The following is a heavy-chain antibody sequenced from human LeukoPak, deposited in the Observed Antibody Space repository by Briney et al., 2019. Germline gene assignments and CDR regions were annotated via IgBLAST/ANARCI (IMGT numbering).Heavy chain of an antibody. D-gene: IGHD3-16*02. V-gene: IGHV1-8*01. CDR3: ARGLSDKLTYYDYVWGSYRSATFDY. CDR1: GYTFTSYD. CDR2: MNPNCGNT. Sequence: ASVKVSCKASGYTFTSYDINWVRQATGQGIEWMGWMNPNCGNTGYAQKFQGRVTMTKNTSISTAYMELSSLRSEDTAVYYCARGLSDKLTYYDYVWGSYRSATFDYWGQGTLVTVSS. J-gene: IGHJ4*02.